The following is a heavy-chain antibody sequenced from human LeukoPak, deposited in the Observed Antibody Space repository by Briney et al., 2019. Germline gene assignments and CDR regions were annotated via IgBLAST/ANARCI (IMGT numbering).Heavy chain of an antibody. CDR3: ARSAAAAGRQNWFDL. CDR2: INPNSGGT. V-gene: IGHV1-2*02. D-gene: IGHD6-13*01. CDR1: GYNFIGYY. J-gene: IGHJ5*02. Sequence: ASVKVSCKASGYNFIGYYLHWVRQAPGHGLEWMGWINPNSGGTNSAQKFQGRVTMTRDASITTVYIELNSLRFDDTAMYYCARSAAAAGRQNWFDLWGQGTLVTVSS.